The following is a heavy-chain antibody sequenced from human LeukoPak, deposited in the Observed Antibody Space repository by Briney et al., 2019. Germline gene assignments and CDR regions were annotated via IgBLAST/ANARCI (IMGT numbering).Heavy chain of an antibody. CDR1: GGSISSYY. D-gene: IGHD4-17*01. CDR2: IYYSGST. V-gene: IGHV4-59*01. Sequence: PSETLSFTCTVSGGSISSYYWSWIRQPPGKGLEWIGYIYYSGSTNYNPSLKSRVTISVDTSKNQFSLKLSSVTAADTAVYYCARETDGDYVYYFDYWGQGTLVTVSS. J-gene: IGHJ4*02. CDR3: ARETDGDYVYYFDY.